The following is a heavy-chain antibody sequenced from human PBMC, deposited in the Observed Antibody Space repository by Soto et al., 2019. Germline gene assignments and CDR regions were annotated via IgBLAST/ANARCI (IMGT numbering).Heavy chain of an antibody. CDR2: IIPIFGTA. V-gene: IGHV1-69*01. J-gene: IGHJ4*02. CDR1: GGTFSRHA. CDR3: AREGIAAPLDY. Sequence: QVQLVQSGAEVRKPGSSVKVSCKASGGTFSRHAISWVRQAPGQGLEWMGGIIPIFGTANHAQKFQGRVTIIADESTSTVYMELSSLRSEDTAMYYCAREGIAAPLDYWGQGTLVTVSS. D-gene: IGHD6-13*01.